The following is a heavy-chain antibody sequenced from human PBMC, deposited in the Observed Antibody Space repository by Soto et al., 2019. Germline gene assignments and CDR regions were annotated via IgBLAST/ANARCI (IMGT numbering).Heavy chain of an antibody. J-gene: IGHJ4*02. CDR2: ISGSGGST. V-gene: IGHV3-23*01. Sequence: GGSLRLSCAASGFTFSSYAMSWVRQAPGKGLEWVSGISGSGGSTYYADSVKGRFTISRDKSKNTLYLQMNSLRAEDTAVYYCAKEHSMTTALDYWGQGTLVTVSS. D-gene: IGHD4-17*01. CDR3: AKEHSMTTALDY. CDR1: GFTFSSYA.